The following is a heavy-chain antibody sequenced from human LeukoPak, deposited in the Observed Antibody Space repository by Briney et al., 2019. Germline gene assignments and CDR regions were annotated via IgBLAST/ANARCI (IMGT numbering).Heavy chain of an antibody. Sequence: GGSLRLSCAASGFTFSSYAMHWVRQAPGKGLEYVSAISSNGGSTYYANSVKGRFTISRDNSKNTLYLQMGSLRAEDMAVYYCAREGELWFGELSAWGQGTLVTVSS. CDR3: AREGELWFGELSA. V-gene: IGHV3-64*01. D-gene: IGHD3-10*01. J-gene: IGHJ5*02. CDR2: ISSNGGST. CDR1: GFTFSSYA.